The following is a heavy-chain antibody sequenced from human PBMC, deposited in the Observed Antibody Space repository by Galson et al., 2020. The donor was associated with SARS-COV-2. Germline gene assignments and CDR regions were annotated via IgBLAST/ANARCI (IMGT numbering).Heavy chain of an antibody. CDR2: FDPEDGET. D-gene: IGHD3-3*01. Sequence: ALVKVSCKVSGYTLTELSMHWVRQAPGKGLEWMGGFDPEDGETIYAQKFQGRVTMTEDTSTDTAYMELCSLRSEDTAVYYCATASVRFLELHPFDYWGQGTLVTVSS. V-gene: IGHV1-24*01. J-gene: IGHJ4*02. CDR3: ATASVRFLELHPFDY. CDR1: GYTLTELS.